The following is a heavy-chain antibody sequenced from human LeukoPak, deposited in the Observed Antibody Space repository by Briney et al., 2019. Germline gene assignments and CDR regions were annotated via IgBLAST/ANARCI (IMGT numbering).Heavy chain of an antibody. J-gene: IGHJ4*02. V-gene: IGHV4-59*01. CDR1: GGSFSDDY. CDR3: ARVSPIVVVDY. CDR2: IYYSGST. D-gene: IGHD2-15*01. Sequence: PSETLSLTCGVYGGSFSDDYWSWIRQPPGKGLEWIGYIYYSGSTNYNPSLKSRVTISVDTSKNQFSLKLSSVTAADTAVYYCARVSPIVVVDYWGQGTLVTVSS.